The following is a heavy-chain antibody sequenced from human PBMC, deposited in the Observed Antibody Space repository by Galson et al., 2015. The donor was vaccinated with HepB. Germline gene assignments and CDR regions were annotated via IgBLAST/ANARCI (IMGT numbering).Heavy chain of an antibody. Sequence: SVKVSCKASGYTFTVNGISWVRQAPGQGLEWMGWINANSGDTKYAQNLQGRVTLTRNTSTSTAYLELRSLRSDDTATYYCARDRDYRFGYWGQGTLVTVSS. CDR1: GYTFTVNG. CDR3: ARDRDYRFGY. CDR2: INANSGDT. J-gene: IGHJ4*02. V-gene: IGHV1-18*04. D-gene: IGHD4/OR15-4a*01.